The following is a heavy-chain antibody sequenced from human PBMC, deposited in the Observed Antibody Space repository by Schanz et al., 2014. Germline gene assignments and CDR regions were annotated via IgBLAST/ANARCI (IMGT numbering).Heavy chain of an antibody. J-gene: IGHJ6*02. Sequence: VQLEQSGAEVKKPGSSVKVSCKLSGGTFSSYTISWVRQAPGQGLEWMGWISTSNGNTNYIQKLQGRVTMTTDTSTSTAYMELRSLRSDDTAVYYCARVQDDILTGSEYYYGMDVWSQGTTVTVSS. CDR1: GGTFSSYT. CDR3: ARVQDDILTGSEYYYGMDV. D-gene: IGHD3-9*01. CDR2: ISTSNGNT. V-gene: IGHV1-18*01.